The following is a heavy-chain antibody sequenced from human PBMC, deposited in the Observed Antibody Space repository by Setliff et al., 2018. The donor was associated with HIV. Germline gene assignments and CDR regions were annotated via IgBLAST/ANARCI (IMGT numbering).Heavy chain of an antibody. J-gene: IGHJ3*02. V-gene: IGHV1-18*01. Sequence: ASVKVSCKASGYSFTSYGLSWVRQAPGQGLGWMGSITTYNGGTNYAQKFQGRVTMTTDTSTSTAYMELRSLRSDDTAVYYCTRGGYSGAFLDAFDIWGQGTMVTVSS. D-gene: IGHD1-26*01. CDR2: ITTYNGGT. CDR3: TRGGYSGAFLDAFDI. CDR1: GYSFTSYG.